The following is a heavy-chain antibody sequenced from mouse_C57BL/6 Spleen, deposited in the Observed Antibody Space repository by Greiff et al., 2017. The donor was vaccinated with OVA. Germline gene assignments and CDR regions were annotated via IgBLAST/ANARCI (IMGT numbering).Heavy chain of an antibody. V-gene: IGHV1-81*01. CDR2: IYPRSGNT. CDR1: GYTFTSYG. CDR3: ARGDTTVVATSYWYFDV. Sequence: VQLQQSGAELARPGASVKLSCKASGYTFTSYGISWVKQRTGQGLEWIGEIYPRSGNTYYNEKFKGKATLTADKSSSTAYMELRSLTSEDSAVYFCARGDTTVVATSYWYFDVWGTGTTVTVSS. J-gene: IGHJ1*03. D-gene: IGHD1-1*01.